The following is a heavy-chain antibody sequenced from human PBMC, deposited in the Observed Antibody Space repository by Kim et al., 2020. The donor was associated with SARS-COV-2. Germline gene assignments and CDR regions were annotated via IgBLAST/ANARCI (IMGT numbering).Heavy chain of an antibody. CDR3: ARGYCSSTSCYNWFDP. D-gene: IGHD2-2*01. CDR2: IIPILGIA. CDR1: GGTFSSYA. Sequence: SVKVSCKASGGTFSSYAISWVRQAPGQGLEWMGRIIPILGIANYAQKFQGRVTITADKSTSTAYMELSSLRSEDTAVYYCARGYCSSTSCYNWFDPWGQGTLVTVSS. V-gene: IGHV1-69*04. J-gene: IGHJ5*02.